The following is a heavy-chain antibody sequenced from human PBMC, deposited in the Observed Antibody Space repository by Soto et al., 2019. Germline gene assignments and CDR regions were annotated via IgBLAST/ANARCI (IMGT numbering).Heavy chain of an antibody. CDR3: ARGASNWQYFDY. J-gene: IGHJ4*02. CDR2: IHHSGSI. D-gene: IGHD4-4*01. CDR1: GDSISSGYY. V-gene: IGHV4-38-2*01. Sequence: SETLSLTCAVSGDSISSGYYWGWVRQPPGKGLEWIGSIHHSGSIFYNPSLKSRVTMSLDTSKNQFSLKLSSVSAADTAIYYCARGASNWQYFDYWGQGALVTV.